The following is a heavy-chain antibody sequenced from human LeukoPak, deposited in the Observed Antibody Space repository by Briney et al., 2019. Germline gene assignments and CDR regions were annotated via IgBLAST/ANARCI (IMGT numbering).Heavy chain of an antibody. J-gene: IGHJ3*02. D-gene: IGHD3-10*01. CDR2: ISWNSGSI. CDR3: AKGTLWFGELSHDAFDI. V-gene: IGHV3-9*01. CDR1: GFTFDDCA. Sequence: GRSLRLSCAASGFTFDDCAMHWVRQAPGKGLEWVSGISWNSGSIGYADSVKGRFTISRDNAKNSLYLQMNSLRAEDTALYYCAKGTLWFGELSHDAFDIWGQGTMVTVSS.